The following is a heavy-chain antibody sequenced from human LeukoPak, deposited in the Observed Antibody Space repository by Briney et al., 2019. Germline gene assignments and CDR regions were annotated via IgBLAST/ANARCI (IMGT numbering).Heavy chain of an antibody. J-gene: IGHJ4*02. CDR3: ASLLTLVRGVISDY. CDR1: GGTFSSYA. CDR2: IIPILGIA. V-gene: IGHV1-69*04. Sequence: SVKVSCKASGGTFSSYAISWVRQAPGQGLEWMGRIIPILGIANYAQKFQGRVTITADKSTSTAYMELSSLRSEDTAVYYCASLLTLVRGVISDYWRQGTLVTVSS. D-gene: IGHD3-10*01.